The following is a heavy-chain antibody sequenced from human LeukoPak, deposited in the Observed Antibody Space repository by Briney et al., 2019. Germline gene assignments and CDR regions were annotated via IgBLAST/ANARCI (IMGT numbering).Heavy chain of an antibody. D-gene: IGHD6-13*01. V-gene: IGHV4-59*01. Sequence: SETLSLTCTVSGGSISSYYWSWIRQPPGKGLEWIGYIYYSGSTNYNPSLKSRVTISVDTSKNQFSLKLSSVTAADTAVYYCARGESSWYPHFDYWGQGTLVTVSS. J-gene: IGHJ4*02. CDR2: IYYSGST. CDR3: ARGESSWYPHFDY. CDR1: GGSISSYY.